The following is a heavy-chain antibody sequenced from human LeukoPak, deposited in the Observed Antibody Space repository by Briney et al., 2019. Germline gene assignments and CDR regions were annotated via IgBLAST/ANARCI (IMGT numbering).Heavy chain of an antibody. D-gene: IGHD1-26*01. J-gene: IGHJ4*02. CDR3: ARDLVLRGSYFS. V-gene: IGHV3-21*01. CDR1: GFTFSSYS. Sequence: PGGSLRLSCAASGFTFSSYSMNWVRQAPGKGLEWVSSISSSSSYIYYADSVKGRFTISRDNAKNSLYLQMNSLRVEDTAVYYCARDLVLRGSYFSWGQGTLVTVSS. CDR2: ISSSSSYI.